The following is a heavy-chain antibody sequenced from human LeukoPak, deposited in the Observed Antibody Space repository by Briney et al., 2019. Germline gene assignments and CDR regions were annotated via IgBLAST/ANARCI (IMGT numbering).Heavy chain of an antibody. D-gene: IGHD6-19*01. V-gene: IGHV3-53*01. Sequence: GGSLRLSCAASGFSFSNAWMNWVRQAPGGGLEWVSSIYGDGSTHHADSVKGRFTISRDVSKNTLNLQMNSLRAEDTAVYYCTRDPIPYLVVAGKSDDYWGQGTLVTVSS. CDR1: GFSFSNAW. CDR3: TRDPIPYLVVAGKSDDY. CDR2: IYGDGST. J-gene: IGHJ4*02.